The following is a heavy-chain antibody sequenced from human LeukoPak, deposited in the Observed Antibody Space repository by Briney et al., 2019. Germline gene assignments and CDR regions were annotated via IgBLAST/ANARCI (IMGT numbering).Heavy chain of an antibody. V-gene: IGHV4-30-4*08. Sequence: SQTLSLTCTVSGGSISSGDYYWSWIRQPPGKGLEWIGYIYYSGSTYYNPSLKSRVTISVVTSKNQFSLKLSSVTAADTAVYYCARDRRLGLSSPNYYYYMDVWGKGTTVTVSS. D-gene: IGHD3-16*01. CDR2: IYYSGST. J-gene: IGHJ6*03. CDR3: ARDRRLGLSSPNYYYYMDV. CDR1: GGSISSGDYY.